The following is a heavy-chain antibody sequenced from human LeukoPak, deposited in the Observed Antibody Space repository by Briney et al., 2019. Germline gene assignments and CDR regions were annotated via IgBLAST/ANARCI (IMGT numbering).Heavy chain of an antibody. J-gene: IGHJ4*02. CDR3: ARGGHGYYDILTGYYPLFDY. CDR1: GYSISSGYY. D-gene: IGHD3-9*01. CDR2: IYHSGST. V-gene: IGHV4-38-2*02. Sequence: PSETLSLTCTVSGYSISSGYYWGWIRQPPGKGLEWIGSIYHSGSTYYNPSLKSRVTISVDTSKNQFSLKLSSVTAADTAVYYCARGGHGYYDILTGYYPLFDYWGQGTLVTVSS.